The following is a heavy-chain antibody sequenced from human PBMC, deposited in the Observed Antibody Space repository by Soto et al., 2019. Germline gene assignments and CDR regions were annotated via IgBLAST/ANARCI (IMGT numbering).Heavy chain of an antibody. D-gene: IGHD2-15*01. V-gene: IGHV3-23*01. Sequence: GGSLILSCAASKFTFITYAMTWVRQAPGKGLEWVSAISGSGGSTYYADSVKGRFTISRDNSKNTLYLQMNSLRAEDTAVYYCAKDRVVVYVWGQGTTVTVSS. CDR1: KFTFITYA. CDR2: ISGSGGST. J-gene: IGHJ6*02. CDR3: AKDRVVVYV.